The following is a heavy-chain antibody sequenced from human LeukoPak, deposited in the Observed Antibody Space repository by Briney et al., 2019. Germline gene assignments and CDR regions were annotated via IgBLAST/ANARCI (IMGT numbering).Heavy chain of an antibody. Sequence: QPGGSLRLSCAASGFTFSTYPMTWVRQGPGKGLEWVSSIYNSGVKIFYADSVKGRFTISRDNSKNTLYLQMNSLRVEDTAVYYCAKDVAPDSGWDLDYWGQGTLVTVSS. CDR3: AKDVAPDSGWDLDY. CDR2: IYNSGVKI. J-gene: IGHJ4*02. CDR1: GFTFSTYP. D-gene: IGHD6-19*01. V-gene: IGHV3-23*01.